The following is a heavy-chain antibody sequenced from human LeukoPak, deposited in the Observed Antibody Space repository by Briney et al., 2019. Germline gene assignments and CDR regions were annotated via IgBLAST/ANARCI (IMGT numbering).Heavy chain of an antibody. D-gene: IGHD4-17*01. Sequence: GGSLRLSCAASGFTFSSYGMHWVPAGPGKGLEWVAVISYVGSNKYNADSVKGRFTLSRDNYKNTLYLQMNSLRAEDTAVYYCAKGVSTTVTTGFDYWGQGTPVTVSS. J-gene: IGHJ4*02. CDR1: GFTFSSYG. CDR3: AKGVSTTVTTGFDY. V-gene: IGHV3-30*18. CDR2: ISYVGSNK.